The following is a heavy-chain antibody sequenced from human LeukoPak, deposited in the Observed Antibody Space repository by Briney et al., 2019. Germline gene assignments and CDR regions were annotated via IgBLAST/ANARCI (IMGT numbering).Heavy chain of an antibody. D-gene: IGHD2-2*02. CDR2: IYHSGSI. J-gene: IGHJ4*02. CDR1: GDSISSSHW. V-gene: IGHV4-4*02. CDR3: ARTYCSSTSCYKLDY. Sequence: SGTLSLTCAVSGDSISSSHWWSWVRQPPGKGLEWIGEIYHSGSINYNPSLKSRVTISVDRSKNQFSLKLSSVTAADTAIYYCARTYCSSTSCYKLDYWGQGTLVTVSS.